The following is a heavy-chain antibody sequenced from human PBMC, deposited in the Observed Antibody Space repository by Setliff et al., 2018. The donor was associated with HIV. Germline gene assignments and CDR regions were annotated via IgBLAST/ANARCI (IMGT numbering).Heavy chain of an antibody. D-gene: IGHD2-15*01. CDR3: AREGWSDHYYYYMDV. V-gene: IGHV4-59*01. J-gene: IGHJ6*03. CDR1: DDSISSYY. Sequence: SETLSLTCTVSDDSISSYYWSWIRQPPGKGLEWIGYIYYTGTTKYNPSLKSRVTISIDTSKNQFSLKLTSVTAADTAVYYCAREGWSDHYYYYMDVWDKGTTVTVSS. CDR2: IYYTGTT.